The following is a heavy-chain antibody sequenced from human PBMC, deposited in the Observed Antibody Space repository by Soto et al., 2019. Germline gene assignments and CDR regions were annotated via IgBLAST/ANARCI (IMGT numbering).Heavy chain of an antibody. CDR3: AKSAVARQYYHYGMDV. J-gene: IGHJ6*02. D-gene: IGHD6-19*01. CDR2: ISGSGGST. V-gene: IGHV3-23*01. CDR1: GFTFSSYA. Sequence: GGSLRLSCAASGFTFSSYAMSWVRQAPGKGLEWVSAISGSGGSTYYADSVKGRFTISRDNSKNTLYLQMNSLRAEDTAVYYCAKSAVARQYYHYGMDVWGQGTTVTVSS.